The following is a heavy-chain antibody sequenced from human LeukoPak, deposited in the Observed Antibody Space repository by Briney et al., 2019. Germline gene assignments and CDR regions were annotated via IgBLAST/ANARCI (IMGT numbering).Heavy chain of an antibody. Sequence: PGGSLRLSCAASGFTFSTYAMSWVRQAPGKGLEWVSAISGSGGDTYYADSVKGRFTISRDNSKNTLYLQMKSLRAEDTAIYYCVRDGSGYDYWGQGTLVTVSS. CDR3: VRDGSGYDY. CDR2: ISGSGGDT. CDR1: GFTFSTYA. J-gene: IGHJ4*02. D-gene: IGHD6-19*01. V-gene: IGHV3-23*01.